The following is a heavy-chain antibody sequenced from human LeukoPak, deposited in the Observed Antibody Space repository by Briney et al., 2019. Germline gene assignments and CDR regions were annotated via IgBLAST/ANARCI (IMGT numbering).Heavy chain of an antibody. Sequence: ASVKVSCKASGYTFTSYGISWVRQAPGQGLEWMGIINPSGGSTSYAQKFQGRVTMTRDTSTSTVYMELSSLRSEDTAVYYCASEAVAGLDYWGQGTLVTVSS. CDR3: ASEAVAGLDY. CDR2: INPSGGST. CDR1: GYTFTSYG. D-gene: IGHD6-19*01. V-gene: IGHV1-46*01. J-gene: IGHJ4*02.